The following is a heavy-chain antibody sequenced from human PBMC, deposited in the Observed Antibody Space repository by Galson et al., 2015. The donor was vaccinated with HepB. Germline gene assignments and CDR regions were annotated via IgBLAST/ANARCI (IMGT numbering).Heavy chain of an antibody. CDR3: ASSDGSGSYFVDY. D-gene: IGHD3-10*01. J-gene: IGHJ4*02. CDR1: GFTFSSYA. CDR2: ISYDGSNK. V-gene: IGHV3-30*04. Sequence: SLRLSCAASGFTFSSYAMHWVRQAPGKGLEWVAVISYDGSNKYYADSVKGRFTISRDNSKNTLYLQMNSLRAEDTAVYYCASSDGSGSYFVDYLGQGTLATVSS.